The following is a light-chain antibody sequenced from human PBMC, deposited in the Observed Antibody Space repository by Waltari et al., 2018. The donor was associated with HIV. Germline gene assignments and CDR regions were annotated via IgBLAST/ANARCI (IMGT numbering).Light chain of an antibody. CDR2: RDN. Sequence: SYELTQPLSVSVALGQTATITCGGNNIGRKNVCWYQQKPGQAPVLIIYRDNTRPSGTPERFSGSNSGNTATLIISRAQAGDEADYYCQVRDSSTVVFGGGTNLTVL. V-gene: IGLV3-9*01. J-gene: IGLJ2*01. CDR1: NIGRKN. CDR3: QVRDSSTVV.